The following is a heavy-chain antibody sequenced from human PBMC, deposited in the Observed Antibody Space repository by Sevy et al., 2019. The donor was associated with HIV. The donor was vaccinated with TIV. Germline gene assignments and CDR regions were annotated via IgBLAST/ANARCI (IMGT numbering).Heavy chain of an antibody. Sequence: SQTLSLTCAFSGDSVSSNSAAWNWIRQSPSRGLEWLGRTYYRSKWYNDYAVSVKSRITINPDTSKNQFSLQLNSVTPEDTAVYYCARVISLGSYSLYYFDYWGQGTLVTVSS. V-gene: IGHV6-1*01. D-gene: IGHD1-26*01. CDR1: GDSVSSNSAA. CDR2: TYYRSKWYN. J-gene: IGHJ4*02. CDR3: ARVISLGSYSLYYFDY.